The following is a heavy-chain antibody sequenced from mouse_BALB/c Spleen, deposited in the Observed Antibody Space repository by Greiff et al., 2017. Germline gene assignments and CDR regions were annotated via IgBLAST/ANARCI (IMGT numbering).Heavy chain of an antibody. V-gene: IGHV1S126*01. CDR3: AKAEVYDWFAY. J-gene: IGHJ3*01. D-gene: IGHD2-12*01. CDR2: IDPSDSET. CDR1: GYSFTSYW. Sequence: VQVVESGPQLVRPGASVKISCKASGYSFTSYWMHWVKQRPGQGLEWIGMIDPSDSETRLNQKFKDKATLTVDKSSSTAYMQLSSPTSEDSAVYYCAKAEVYDWFAYWGQGTLFTVSA.